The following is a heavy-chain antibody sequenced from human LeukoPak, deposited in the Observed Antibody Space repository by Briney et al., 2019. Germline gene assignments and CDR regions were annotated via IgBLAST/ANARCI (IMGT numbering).Heavy chain of an antibody. CDR3: AKDMLLAYDILTGYSDAFDI. CDR2: IYSGGST. V-gene: IGHV3-66*02. Sequence: GGSLRLSCAASGFTVSSNYMNWVRQAPEKGLEWVSVIYSGGSTYYADSVKGRFTISRDNSKNTLYLQMNSLRAEDTAVYYCAKDMLLAYDILTGYSDAFDIWGQGTMVTVSS. CDR1: GFTVSSNY. D-gene: IGHD3-9*01. J-gene: IGHJ3*02.